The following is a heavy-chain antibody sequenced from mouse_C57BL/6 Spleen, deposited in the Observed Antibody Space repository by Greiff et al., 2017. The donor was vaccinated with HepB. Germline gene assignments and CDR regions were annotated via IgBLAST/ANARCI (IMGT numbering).Heavy chain of an antibody. Sequence: EVQLQQSGPELVKPGASVKIPCKASGYTFTDYNMDWVKQSHGKSLEWIGDINPNNGGTIYNQKFKGKATLTVDKSSSQAYMELRSLTSEDTAVYYCARSGSSGYFDYWGQGTTLTVSS. CDR3: ARSGSSGYFDY. V-gene: IGHV1-18*01. D-gene: IGHD3-1*01. J-gene: IGHJ2*01. CDR1: GYTFTDYN. CDR2: INPNNGGT.